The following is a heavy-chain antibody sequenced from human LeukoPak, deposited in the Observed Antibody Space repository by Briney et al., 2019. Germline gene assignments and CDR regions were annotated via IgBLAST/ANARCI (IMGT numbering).Heavy chain of an antibody. V-gene: IGHV3-23*01. J-gene: IGHJ3*02. CDR1: GFTFSSYA. CDR3: AKLRYSGSLKGAFDI. CDR2: ISDSGGNP. Sequence: GVSLRLSCATSGFTFSSYAMNWVRQAPGKGLEWVSGISDSGGNPHYADSVKGRFTISRDNSKNTLYLQMNSLRAEDMAVCYCAKLRYSGSLKGAFDIWGQGTMVTVSS. D-gene: IGHD1-26*01.